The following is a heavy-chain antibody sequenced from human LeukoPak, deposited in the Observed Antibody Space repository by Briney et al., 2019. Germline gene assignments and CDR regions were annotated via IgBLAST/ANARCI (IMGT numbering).Heavy chain of an antibody. CDR2: IYYSGST. Sequence: NPSETLSLTCAVSGGSISSGGYYCSWLRQHPGKGLEWIGYIYYSGSTYYHPSLKNRVTISGDASKNQISLKRSSVTAAETAVYYCARAYGSGSRLSDAFDIWGQGPMVTVSS. CDR3: ARAYGSGSRLSDAFDI. CDR1: GGSISSGGYY. D-gene: IGHD3-10*01. J-gene: IGHJ3*02. V-gene: IGHV4-31*11.